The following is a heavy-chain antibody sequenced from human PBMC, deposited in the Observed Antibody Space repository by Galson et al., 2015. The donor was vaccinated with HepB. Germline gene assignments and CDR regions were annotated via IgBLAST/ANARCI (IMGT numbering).Heavy chain of an antibody. CDR1: GGSFSDYS. D-gene: IGHD4/OR15-4a*01. Sequence: ETLSLTCAVYGGSFSDYSWTWIRHFPGKGLEWIGEINHGGSTNYNPSLKSRVAILMNTSKNQFSLNLTSVTAADTALYYCARANDYGPNLDSWGQGSLVTVSS. V-gene: IGHV4-34*01. J-gene: IGHJ4*02. CDR3: ARANDYGPNLDS. CDR2: INHGGST.